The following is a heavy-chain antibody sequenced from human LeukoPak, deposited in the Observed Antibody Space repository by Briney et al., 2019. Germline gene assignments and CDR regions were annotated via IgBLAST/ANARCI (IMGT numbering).Heavy chain of an antibody. V-gene: IGHV1-2*02. D-gene: IGHD2-15*01. J-gene: IGHJ6*02. CDR1: GYTLTGHY. Sequence: ASAKVSCKASGYTLTGHYLHWVRQAPGQGLEWMGWINPNTGATTYAQRFQGRVTLTRDTSISTAYMDLSRLRPDDTAVYYCASVGVVADYGLDVWGQGTTVTVSS. CDR2: INPNTGAT. CDR3: ASVGVVADYGLDV.